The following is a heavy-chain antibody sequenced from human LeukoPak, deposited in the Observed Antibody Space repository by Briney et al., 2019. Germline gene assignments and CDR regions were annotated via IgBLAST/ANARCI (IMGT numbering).Heavy chain of an antibody. CDR2: ISSSSSTI. V-gene: IGHV3-11*04. D-gene: IGHD2-15*01. CDR1: GFTFSDYY. CDR3: ARDLEDIVVVVAATAFDY. Sequence: GGSLRLSCAASGFTFSDYYMSWIRQAPGKGLEWVSYISSSSSTIYYADSVKGRFTISRDNAKNSLYLQMNSLRAEDTAVYYCARDLEDIVVVVAATAFDYWGQGTLVTVSS. J-gene: IGHJ4*02.